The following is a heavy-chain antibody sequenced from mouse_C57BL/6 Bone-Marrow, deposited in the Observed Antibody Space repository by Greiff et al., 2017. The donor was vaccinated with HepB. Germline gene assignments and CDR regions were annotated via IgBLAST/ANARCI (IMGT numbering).Heavy chain of an antibody. D-gene: IGHD2-4*01. Sequence: QVQLQQSGAELVRPGSSVKLSCKASGYTFTSYWMHWVKQRPIQGLEWIGNIDPSDSETHYNQKFKDKATLTVDKSSSTAYMQLRSLTSEDSAVYYCARYDYDDGGLAYWGQGTLVTVAA. J-gene: IGHJ3*01. CDR2: IDPSDSET. V-gene: IGHV1-52*01. CDR3: ARYDYDDGGLAY. CDR1: GYTFTSYW.